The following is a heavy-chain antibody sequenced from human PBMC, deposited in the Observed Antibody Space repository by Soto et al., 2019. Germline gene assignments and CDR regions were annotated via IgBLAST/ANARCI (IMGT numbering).Heavy chain of an antibody. Sequence: ASVKVSCKASGYTFTGYYMHWVRQAPGQGLEWMGWINPNSGGTNYAQKFQDWVTMTRDTSISTAYMELSRLRSDDTAVYYCARDHRGYSYGSRYYYGMDVWGQGTTVTVSS. CDR2: INPNSGGT. CDR3: ARDHRGYSYGSRYYYGMDV. V-gene: IGHV1-2*04. J-gene: IGHJ6*02. D-gene: IGHD5-18*01. CDR1: GYTFTGYY.